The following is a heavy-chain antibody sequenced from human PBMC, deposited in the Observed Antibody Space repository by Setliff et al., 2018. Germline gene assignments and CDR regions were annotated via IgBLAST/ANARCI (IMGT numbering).Heavy chain of an antibody. J-gene: IGHJ3*02. CDR3: ARKGISALSGAFDM. Sequence: PSETLSLTCTVSGGSISNYYWSWIRQPAGKGLEWIGRIYTSGSTNYNPSLKSRVTMSVDTSKNQFSLKLSSVTAAETAVYYCARKGISALSGAFDMWGQGTMVTVSS. CDR1: GGSISNYY. CDR2: IYTSGST. V-gene: IGHV4-4*07. D-gene: IGHD1-26*01.